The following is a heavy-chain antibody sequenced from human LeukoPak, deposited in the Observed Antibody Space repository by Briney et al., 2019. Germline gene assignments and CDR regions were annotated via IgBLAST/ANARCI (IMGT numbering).Heavy chain of an antibody. CDR2: IIPIFGTA. V-gene: IGHV1-69*06. CDR3: ARDKSSNDAFDI. CDR1: GGTFSSYA. D-gene: IGHD6-13*01. Sequence: RASVKVSCKASGGTFSSYAISWVRQAPGQGLEWMGGIIPIFGTANYAQKFQGRVTITADKSTSTAYMELSSLRSEDTAVYYCARDKSSNDAFDIWGQGTMVTVSS. J-gene: IGHJ3*02.